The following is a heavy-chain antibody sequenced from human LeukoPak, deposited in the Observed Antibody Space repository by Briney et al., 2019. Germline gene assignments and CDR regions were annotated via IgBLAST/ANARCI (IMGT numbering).Heavy chain of an antibody. Sequence: LETLSLTCTVSGGSISSSSYYWGWIRQPPGKGLEWIGSIYYSGSTYYNPSLKSRVTISVDTSKNQFSLKLSSVTAADTAVYYCARDRLWHSTLNGFDPWGQGTLVTVSS. CDR2: IYYSGST. V-gene: IGHV4-39*07. J-gene: IGHJ5*02. CDR3: ARDRLWHSTLNGFDP. D-gene: IGHD2-2*01. CDR1: GGSISSSSYY.